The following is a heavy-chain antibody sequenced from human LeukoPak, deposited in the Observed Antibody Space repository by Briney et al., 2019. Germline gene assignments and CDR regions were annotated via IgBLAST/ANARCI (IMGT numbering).Heavy chain of an antibody. CDR1: GLTCSTSG. CDR3: ATETNGRHYDY. J-gene: IGHJ4*02. V-gene: IGHV3-21*04. Sequence: KAGGSLRLSCTTSGLTCSTSGFNWVRQAPGKGLEWVASIGPTGFDRYHADSIKGRFTISRDNANNFLYLQMDSLRAEDTAVYYCATETNGRHYDYWGQGTLLTVSS. CDR2: IGPTGFDR. D-gene: IGHD1-14*01.